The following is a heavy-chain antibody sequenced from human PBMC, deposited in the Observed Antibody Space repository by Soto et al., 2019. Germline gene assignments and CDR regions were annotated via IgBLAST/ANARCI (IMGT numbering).Heavy chain of an antibody. CDR1: GGSISSGGYY. CDR3: ARARGDYVWGSYRSYYFDY. J-gene: IGHJ4*02. Sequence: SETLSLTCTVSGGSISSGGYYWSWIRQHPGKGLEWIGYIYYSGSTYYDPSLKSRVTISVDTSKNQFSLKLSSVTAADTAVYYCARARGDYVWGSYRSYYFDYWGQGTLVTVSS. D-gene: IGHD3-16*02. CDR2: IYYSGST. V-gene: IGHV4-31*03.